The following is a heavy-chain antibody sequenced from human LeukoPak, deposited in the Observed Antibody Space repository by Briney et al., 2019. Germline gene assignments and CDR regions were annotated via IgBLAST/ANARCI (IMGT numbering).Heavy chain of an antibody. D-gene: IGHD2-15*01. Sequence: PSETLSLTCTVSGGSISSSSYYWGWIRQPPGKGLEWIGSIYYSGSTNYNPSLKSRVTISVDTSKNQFSLKLSSVTAADTAVYYCARGWLVHCSGGSCYSGWFDPWGQGTLVTVSS. V-gene: IGHV4-39*07. CDR2: IYYSGST. CDR1: GGSISSSSYY. CDR3: ARGWLVHCSGGSCYSGWFDP. J-gene: IGHJ5*02.